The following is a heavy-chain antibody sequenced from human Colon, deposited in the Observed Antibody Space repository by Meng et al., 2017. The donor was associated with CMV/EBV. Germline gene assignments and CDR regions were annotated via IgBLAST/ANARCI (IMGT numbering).Heavy chain of an antibody. J-gene: IGHJ4*02. CDR2: IKGEADGGTT. V-gene: IGHV3-15*07. Sequence: CGVSDLSVCNVFMNWVRQAPGKGLEWVGRIKGEADGGTTDYAAPVRGRFIISRDDSKNTVYLEMKSLQVDDAAVYYCSYGANYYFDYWGPGTLVTVSS. D-gene: IGHD4/OR15-4a*01. CDR1: DLSVCNVF. CDR3: SYGANYYFDY.